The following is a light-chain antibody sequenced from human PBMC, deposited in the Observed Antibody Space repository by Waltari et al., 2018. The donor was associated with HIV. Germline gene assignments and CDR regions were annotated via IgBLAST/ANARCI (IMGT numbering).Light chain of an antibody. J-gene: IGLJ2*01. CDR3: HVWDSRSVT. CDR2: DDS. Sequence: SFVLPQPPSVSVAPGKTERITCGGNNIGRKSVHWYQQRTGEAPVLVIYDDSDRPSGIPERFTGSNSGNTATLTISRVEAGDEADYYCHVWDSRSVTFGGGTKLTVV. V-gene: IGLV3-21*04. CDR1: NIGRKS.